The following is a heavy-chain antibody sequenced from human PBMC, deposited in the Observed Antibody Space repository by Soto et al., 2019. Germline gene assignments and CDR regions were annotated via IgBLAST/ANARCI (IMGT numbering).Heavy chain of an antibody. CDR3: ATGGYYPDY. J-gene: IGHJ4*02. D-gene: IGHD3-10*01. V-gene: IGHV3-15*01. Sequence: GGSLRLSCAGSGFTFSNAWMNWVRQAPGKGLEWVGRVKSKTHGGTTDYAAPVKGRFTISRDDSENTVFLQMNSLKTEDTAVYYCATGGYYPDYWGQGTLVTVSA. CDR1: GFTFSNAW. CDR2: VKSKTHGGTT.